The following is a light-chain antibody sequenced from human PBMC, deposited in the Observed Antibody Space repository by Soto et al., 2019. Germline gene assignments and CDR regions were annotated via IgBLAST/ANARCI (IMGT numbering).Light chain of an antibody. CDR1: QSVRSN. CDR2: GAS. Sequence: EIVMTQSPATLSVSPGEIATLSCRASQSVRSNLAWYQQKPGQAPRLLIYGASTRATGIPARFSGSGSGTDFTLTISSLQPEDFATYYCQQSYSTPITFGQGTRLEIK. V-gene: IGKV3-15*01. J-gene: IGKJ5*01. CDR3: QQSYSTPIT.